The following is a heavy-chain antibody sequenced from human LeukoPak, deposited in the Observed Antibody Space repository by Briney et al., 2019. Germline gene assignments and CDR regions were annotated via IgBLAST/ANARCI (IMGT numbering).Heavy chain of an antibody. CDR2: IYYSGST. V-gene: IGHV4-30-4*08. CDR3: ASTYYYYYMDV. CDR1: GGSISSGDYY. Sequence: SETLSLTCSVSGGSISSGDYYWSWIRQPPGKGLEWIGFIYYSGSTYYNPSPKSRVTISVDTSKNQFSLKLSSVTAADTAVFYCASTYYYYYMDVWGKGTTVTVSS. J-gene: IGHJ6*03.